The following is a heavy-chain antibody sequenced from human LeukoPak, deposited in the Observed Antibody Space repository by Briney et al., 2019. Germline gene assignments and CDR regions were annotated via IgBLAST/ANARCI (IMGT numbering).Heavy chain of an antibody. CDR2: IYYSGST. CDR3: ARDLADYYDSSGPYFDY. V-gene: IGHV4-39*07. J-gene: IGHJ4*02. CDR1: GGSISSSSYY. Sequence: SETLSLACVVSGGSISSSSYYWGRIRQPPGKGLEWIGSIYYSGSTYYNPSLKSRVTISVDTSKNQFSLKLSSVTAADTAVYYCARDLADYYDSSGPYFDYWGQGTLVTVSS. D-gene: IGHD3-22*01.